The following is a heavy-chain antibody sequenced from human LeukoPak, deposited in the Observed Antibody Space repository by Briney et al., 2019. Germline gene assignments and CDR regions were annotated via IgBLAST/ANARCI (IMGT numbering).Heavy chain of an antibody. V-gene: IGHV4-34*01. CDR1: GGSFSGYY. D-gene: IGHD4-17*01. CDR3: ARVDYGDAFPDY. J-gene: IGHJ4*02. Sequence: PSETLSLTCAVYGGSFSGYYWSWVRQPPGKGLEWIGEINHSGSTNYNPSLKSRVTISVDTSKNQFSLKLSSVTAADTAVYYCARVDYGDAFPDYWGQGTLVTVSS. CDR2: INHSGST.